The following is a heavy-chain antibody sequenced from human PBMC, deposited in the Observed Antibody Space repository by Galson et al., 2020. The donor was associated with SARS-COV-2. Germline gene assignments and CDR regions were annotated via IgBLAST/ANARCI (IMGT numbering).Heavy chain of an antibody. J-gene: IGHJ4*02. CDR2: IWNDGSNN. D-gene: IGHD6-13*01. V-gene: IGHV3-33*06. Sequence: AGSLSLTCAASGFTFSNYGLHWVRQAPRKGLERVAVIWNDGSNNDYEDSAQDRFTIARDNSKNTLYLQMNSLRAEDTAVYYCAKDDGERSSGYGEYFDYWGQGTLVTVSS. CDR1: GFTFSNYG. CDR3: AKDDGERSSGYGEYFDY.